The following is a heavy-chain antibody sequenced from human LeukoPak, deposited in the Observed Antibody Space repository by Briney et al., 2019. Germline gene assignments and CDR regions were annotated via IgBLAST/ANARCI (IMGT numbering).Heavy chain of an antibody. V-gene: IGHV3-48*03. CDR1: GFTFSSYE. Sequence: GGSLRLSCAASGFTFSSYEMNWVRQAPGKGLEWVSYISSSGSNIYYADSVKGRFTISRDNAKNSLYLQMNSLRAEDTAVYYCARGYAYDFWSGWSTDYMVVWGKGTTVTV. CDR3: ARGYAYDFWSGWSTDYMVV. CDR2: ISSSGSNI. J-gene: IGHJ6*03. D-gene: IGHD3-3*01.